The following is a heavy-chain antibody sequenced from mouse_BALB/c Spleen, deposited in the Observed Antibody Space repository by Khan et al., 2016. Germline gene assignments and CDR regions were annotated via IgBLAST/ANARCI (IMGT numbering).Heavy chain of an antibody. V-gene: IGHV3-2*02. CDR2: INYSGTT. J-gene: IGHJ3*01. D-gene: IGHD2-10*01. CDR1: GYSITSDYA. Sequence: EVQLQESGPGLVKPSQSLSLTCTVTGYSITSDYAWNWIRHLPGNKLEWVGYINYSGTTSYTPSLRGRISITRDTSKNQFFLQLNSVTTEDTASYFCARVSYYDNWGCAYWGQGTLVSVSA. CDR3: ARVSYYDNWGCAY.